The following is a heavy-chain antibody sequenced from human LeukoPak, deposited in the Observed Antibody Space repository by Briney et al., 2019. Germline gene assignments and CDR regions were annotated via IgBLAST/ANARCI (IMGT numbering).Heavy chain of an antibody. CDR2: INHSGST. J-gene: IGHJ5*02. CDR3: ARGRGCS. CDR1: GGSFSGYY. Sequence: PSETLSLTCAVYGGSFSGYYWSWIRQPPGKGLEWIGEINHSGSTNYNPSLKSRVTISVDTSKNKFSLELSSVTAADTAVYDCARGRGCSWGQGTLVTVSA. V-gene: IGHV4-34*01.